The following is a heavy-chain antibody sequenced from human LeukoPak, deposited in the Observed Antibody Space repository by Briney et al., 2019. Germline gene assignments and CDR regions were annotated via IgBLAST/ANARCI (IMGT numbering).Heavy chain of an antibody. CDR2: IISSSSYI. V-gene: IGHV3-21*01. Sequence: GGSLRLSCAASGFTFSSYSMNWVRQAPGKGLEWVSSIISSSSYIYYADSVKGRFTISRDNAKNSLYLQMNSLRAEDTAVYYCAPRDRGYYFDYWGQGTLVTVSS. J-gene: IGHJ4*02. CDR3: APRDRGYYFDY. CDR1: GFTFSSYS. D-gene: IGHD2-15*01.